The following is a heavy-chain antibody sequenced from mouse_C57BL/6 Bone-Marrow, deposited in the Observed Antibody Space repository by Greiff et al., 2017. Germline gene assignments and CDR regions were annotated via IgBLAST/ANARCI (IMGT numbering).Heavy chain of an antibody. Sequence: QVQLQQSGAELVRPGTSVKMSCKASGYTFTNYWIGWAKQRPGHGLEWIGDIYPGGGYTNYNEKFKGKATLAADKSSSTAYMQFSSLTSEDSAIYYCARSRLWDWYFDVWGTGTTVTVSS. CDR1: GYTFTNYW. J-gene: IGHJ1*03. V-gene: IGHV1-63*01. D-gene: IGHD6-1*01. CDR3: ARSRLWDWYFDV. CDR2: IYPGGGYT.